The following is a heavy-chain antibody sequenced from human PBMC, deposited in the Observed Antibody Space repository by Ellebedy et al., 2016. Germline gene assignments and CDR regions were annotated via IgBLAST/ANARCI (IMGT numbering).Heavy chain of an antibody. D-gene: IGHD4-17*01. Sequence: SETLSLTCTVSGGSISSSSDYWGWIRQPPGKGLEWIGSIYYSGSTYYNPSLKSRVTISVDTSKNQFSLKLSSVTAADTAVYYCARHYGDETPFYYYGMDVWGQGTTVTVSS. CDR1: GGSISSSSDY. V-gene: IGHV4-39*01. CDR2: IYYSGST. CDR3: ARHYGDETPFYYYGMDV. J-gene: IGHJ6*02.